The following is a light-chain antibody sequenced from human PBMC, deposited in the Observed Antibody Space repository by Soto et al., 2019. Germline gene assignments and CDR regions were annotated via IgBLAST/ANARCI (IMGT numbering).Light chain of an antibody. CDR3: QQYNDWPLT. V-gene: IGKV3D-15*01. CDR1: QSVDSN. CDR2: GAS. J-gene: IGKJ4*01. Sequence: EIVMTQSPATLSVSPGDGATLSCRASQSVDSNLAWYQQKPGQTPMLLIYGASTRPTGIPARFSGSGSGTEFTLTISSLQSEDSAVYYCQQYNDWPLTFGGGTKVEIK.